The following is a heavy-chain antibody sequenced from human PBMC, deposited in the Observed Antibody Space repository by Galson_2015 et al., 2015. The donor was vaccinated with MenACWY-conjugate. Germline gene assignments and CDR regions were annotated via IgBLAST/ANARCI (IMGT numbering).Heavy chain of an antibody. D-gene: IGHD3-16*01. Sequence: LRLSCAASGFPFTNYAMNWVRQVPGQGLEWVSVIGNSGGSTSYADSVKGRFTISRDNSKNTLYLQMNSLRAEDTTVYYCAKGVWGTFDYWGQGTLVTVSS. V-gene: IGHV3-23*01. J-gene: IGHJ4*02. CDR2: IGNSGGST. CDR1: GFPFTNYA. CDR3: AKGVWGTFDY.